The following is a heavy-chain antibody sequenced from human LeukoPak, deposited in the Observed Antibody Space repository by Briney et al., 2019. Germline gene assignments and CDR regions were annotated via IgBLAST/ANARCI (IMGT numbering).Heavy chain of an antibody. CDR1: GFTFRSYD. J-gene: IGHJ6*03. CDR2: IGFTGDT. CDR3: ARGPNYRYYMDV. V-gene: IGHV3-13*01. Sequence: GGSLRLSCAASGFTFRSYDMHWVRQVTGKGLEWVSTIGFTGDTYYPGSVKGRFTISRENVKSSLYLQMNSLRAGDTAVYYCARGPNYRYYMDVWGKGTTVTVS.